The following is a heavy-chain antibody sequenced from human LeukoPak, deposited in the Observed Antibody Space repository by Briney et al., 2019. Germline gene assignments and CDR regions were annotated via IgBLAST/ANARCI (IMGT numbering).Heavy chain of an antibody. V-gene: IGHV1-18*01. CDR1: GYTFTSYG. Sequence: GASVKVSCKASGYTFTSYGISWVRQAPEQGLEWMGWISAYNGNTNYAQKLQGRVTMTTDTSTSTAYMELRSLRSDDTAVYYCARDGARYYDILTGYYLYWGQGTLVTVSS. J-gene: IGHJ4*02. CDR2: ISAYNGNT. CDR3: ARDGARYYDILTGYYLY. D-gene: IGHD3-9*01.